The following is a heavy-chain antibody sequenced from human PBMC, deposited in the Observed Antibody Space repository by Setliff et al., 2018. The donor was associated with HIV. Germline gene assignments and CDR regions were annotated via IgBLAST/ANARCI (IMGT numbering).Heavy chain of an antibody. CDR3: ATDQQWLAQGWGGPHY. V-gene: IGHV3-33*08. D-gene: IGHD6-19*01. Sequence: GGSLRLSCAASGFTFSRHGMHWVRQAPGKGLQSVAVIRYDGTNKQYADSVKGRFTISRDNSKNTLYLQMNTLRAEDTAVYYCATDQQWLAQGWGGPHYWGQGTLVTVSS. CDR1: GFTFSRHG. CDR2: IRYDGTNK. J-gene: IGHJ4*02.